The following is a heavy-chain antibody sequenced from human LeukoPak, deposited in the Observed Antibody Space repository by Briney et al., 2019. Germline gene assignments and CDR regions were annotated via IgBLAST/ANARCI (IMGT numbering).Heavy chain of an antibody. J-gene: IGHJ4*02. CDR1: GFRFSDFT. V-gene: IGHV3-23*01. CDR2: IGGRGGST. Sequence: PGGSLRLSCAASGFRFSDFTMTWVRQAPGKGPEWVSAIGGRGGSTYYADSVGGRFTISRDNSKNTLYLQMNSLRAEDTAVYYCAKGTGRWPNDYFDYWGQGTLVTVSS. CDR3: AKGTGRWPNDYFDY. D-gene: IGHD5-24*01.